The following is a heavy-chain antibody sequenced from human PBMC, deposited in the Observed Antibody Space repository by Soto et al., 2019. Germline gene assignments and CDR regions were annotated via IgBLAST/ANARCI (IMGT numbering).Heavy chain of an antibody. CDR1: GGSISSGGYY. CDR2: IYYSGST. CDR3: ARDVYCSGATCSDFDY. Sequence: QVQLQESGPGLVKPSQTLSLTCTVSGGSISSGGYYWSWIRQHPGKGLEWIGYIYYSGSTYYNPSLKSRLTISGDTSKNQFSLKLSSVTAADTAVYYWARDVYCSGATCSDFDYWGQGTLVTVSS. V-gene: IGHV4-31*03. D-gene: IGHD2-15*01. J-gene: IGHJ4*02.